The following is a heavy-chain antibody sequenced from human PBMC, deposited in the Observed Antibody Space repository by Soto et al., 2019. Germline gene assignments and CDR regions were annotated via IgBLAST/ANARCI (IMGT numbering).Heavy chain of an antibody. CDR1: GFTFISYA. V-gene: IGHV3-23*01. CDR2: ISGSGGST. J-gene: IGHJ3*02. Sequence: GGSLRLSCAASGFTFISYAMSWVRQAPGKGLEWVSAISGSGGSTYYADSVKGRFTISRDNSKNTLYLQMNSLRAEDTAVYYCAKKVHPGLDTDAFDIWGQGTMVTVSS. D-gene: IGHD5-18*01. CDR3: AKKVHPGLDTDAFDI.